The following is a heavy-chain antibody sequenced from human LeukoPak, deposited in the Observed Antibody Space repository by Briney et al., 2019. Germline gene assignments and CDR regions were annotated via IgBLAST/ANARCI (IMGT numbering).Heavy chain of an antibody. D-gene: IGHD1-7*01. CDR2: IYYSGST. J-gene: IGHJ6*02. V-gene: IGHV4-59*01. CDR1: GGSISSYY. CDR3: ARDGGITGTTFYYYGMDV. Sequence: SETLSLTCTVSGGSISSYYWSWIRQPPGKGLEWIGYIYYSGSTNYNPSLKSRVTISVDTSMNQFSLKLSSVTAADTAVYYCARDGGITGTTFYYYGMDVWGQGTTVTVSS.